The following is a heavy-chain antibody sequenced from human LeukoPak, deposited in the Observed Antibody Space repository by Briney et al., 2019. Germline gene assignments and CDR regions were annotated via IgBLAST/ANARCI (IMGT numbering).Heavy chain of an antibody. Sequence: GGSLRLSCAASGFTFSGSAMYWVRQASGKGLGWVGRIGSKWYIYATAYAASVKGRFTISRDDSTNTAYLQMSSLETDDTAVYYCSWASRRSIAVAGTFNYYYYMDVWGKGTTVTVSS. J-gene: IGHJ6*03. CDR3: SWASRRSIAVAGTFNYYYYMDV. CDR2: IGSKWYIYAT. D-gene: IGHD6-19*01. V-gene: IGHV3-73*01. CDR1: GFTFSGSA.